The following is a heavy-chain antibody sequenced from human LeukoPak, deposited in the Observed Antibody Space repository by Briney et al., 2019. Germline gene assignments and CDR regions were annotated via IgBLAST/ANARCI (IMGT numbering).Heavy chain of an antibody. D-gene: IGHD6-19*01. CDR3: ARQWGMAVAGEDY. J-gene: IGHJ4*02. V-gene: IGHV4-39*01. CDR1: GGSISSSSYY. CDR2: IYYSGST. Sequence: SETLSLTCTVSGGSISSSSYYWGWIRQPPGKGLEWIGSIYYSGSTYYNPSLKSRVTISVDTSKNQFSLKLSSVTAADTAVYYCARQWGMAVAGEDYWGQGTLVTVSS.